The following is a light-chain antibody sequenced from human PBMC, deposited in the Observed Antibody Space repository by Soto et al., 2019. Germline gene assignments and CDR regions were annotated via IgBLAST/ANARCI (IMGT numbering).Light chain of an antibody. Sequence: QSALTQPASVSGSPGQSITISCSGSSSDVGGYNAVSWYQQHPGKVPKLVIYGVSDRPSEISSRFSASKSGNTASLTISGLQAEDEADYYCSSYASGGSYVFGTGTKLTVL. J-gene: IGLJ1*01. V-gene: IGLV2-14*03. CDR1: SSDVGGYNA. CDR2: GVS. CDR3: SSYASGGSYV.